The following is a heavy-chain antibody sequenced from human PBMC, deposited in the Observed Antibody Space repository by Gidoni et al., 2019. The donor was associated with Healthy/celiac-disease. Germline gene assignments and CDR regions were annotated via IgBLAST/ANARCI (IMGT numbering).Heavy chain of an antibody. CDR1: GGSISSSSYY. J-gene: IGHJ4*02. CDR2: IYYSGST. D-gene: IGHD3-10*01. V-gene: IGHV4-39*01. CDR3: ARRLTMVRGVEGYFDY. Sequence: QLQLQESGPGLVKPSETLSLTCTVPGGSISSSSYYWGWIRQPPGKGLEWIGSIYYSGSTYYNPSLKSRVTISVDTSKNQFSLKLSSVTAADTAVYYCARRLTMVRGVEGYFDYWGQGTLVTVSS.